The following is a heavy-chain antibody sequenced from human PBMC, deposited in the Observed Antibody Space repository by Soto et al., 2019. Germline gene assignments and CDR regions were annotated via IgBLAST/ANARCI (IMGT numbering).Heavy chain of an antibody. D-gene: IGHD2-21*02. J-gene: IGHJ5*02. Sequence: QLQLQESGPGLVKPSGTLSLTCGVSGGSLSTPVWWSWVRLPPGKGLEWIGEVFHSGSTYYNPSLKSRISMSVDRSKNQFSLSLSSVTAADTAVYYCARLEAFCGGDCHSPWGQGTLVTVSS. V-gene: IGHV4-4*02. CDR2: VFHSGST. CDR3: ARLEAFCGGDCHSP. CDR1: GGSLSTPVW.